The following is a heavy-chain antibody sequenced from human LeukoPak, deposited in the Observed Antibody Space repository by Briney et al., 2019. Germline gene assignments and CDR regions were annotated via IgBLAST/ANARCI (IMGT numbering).Heavy chain of an antibody. D-gene: IGHD7-27*01. Sequence: ASVKVSCKASGYTFTSYGISWVRQAPGQGLEWMGWISAYNGNTNYAQKLQGRVTMTTDTSTSTAYMELSRLRSDDTAVYYCARELGSYYYYYMDVWGKGTTVTVSS. CDR2: ISAYNGNT. V-gene: IGHV1-18*01. CDR1: GYTFTSYG. CDR3: ARELGSYYYYYMDV. J-gene: IGHJ6*03.